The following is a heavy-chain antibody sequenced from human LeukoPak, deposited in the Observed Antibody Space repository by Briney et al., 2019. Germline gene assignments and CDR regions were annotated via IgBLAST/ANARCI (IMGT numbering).Heavy chain of an antibody. CDR1: GFTSSSYE. CDR3: ARDQYYDILTGYYPGAFDI. D-gene: IGHD3-9*01. Sequence: GGSLRLSCAASGFTSSSYEMNWVRQAPGKGLEWVSYISSSSSTIYYADSVKGRFTISRDNAKNSLYLQMNSLRAEDTAVYYCARDQYYDILTGYYPGAFDIWGQGTMVTVSS. CDR2: ISSSSSTI. V-gene: IGHV3-48*01. J-gene: IGHJ3*02.